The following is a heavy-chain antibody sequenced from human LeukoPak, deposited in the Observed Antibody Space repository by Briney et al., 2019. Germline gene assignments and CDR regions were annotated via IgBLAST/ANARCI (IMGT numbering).Heavy chain of an antibody. J-gene: IGHJ4*02. D-gene: IGHD3-22*01. V-gene: IGHV3-21*01. CDR3: AREVSEGFDF. CDR2: FGTRSTSI. Sequence: GGSLRLSCAASGFTFSGYSMNWIRQAPGKGLEWVSSFGTRSTSIYHAGSVKGRFAISRDNAKNSLYLQMNSLRAEDTALYYCAREVSEGFDFWGQGTLVTVSS. CDR1: GFTFSGYS.